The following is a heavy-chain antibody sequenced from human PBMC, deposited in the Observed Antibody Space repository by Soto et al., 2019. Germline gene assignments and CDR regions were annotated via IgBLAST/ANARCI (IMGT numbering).Heavy chain of an antibody. CDR2: IYYSGST. CDR1: GGSISSGDYY. V-gene: IGHV4-30-4*01. Sequence: QVQLQESGPGLVKPSQTLSLTCTVSGGSISSGDYYWSWIRQPPGKGLEWIGYIYYSGSTYYNPSLKSRVTISVDTSKNQFSLKLSSVTAADTAVYYCARVRGYCISTSCYARLFDPWGQGTLVTVSS. CDR3: ARVRGYCISTSCYARLFDP. J-gene: IGHJ5*02. D-gene: IGHD2-2*01.